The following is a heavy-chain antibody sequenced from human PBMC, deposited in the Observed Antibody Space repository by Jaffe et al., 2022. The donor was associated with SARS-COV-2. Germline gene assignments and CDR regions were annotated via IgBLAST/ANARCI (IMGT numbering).Heavy chain of an antibody. Sequence: QLQLQESGPGLVKPSETLSLTCTVSGGSISSSSYYWGWIRQPPGKGLEWIGSIYYSGSTYYNPSLKSRVTISVDTSKNQFSLKLSSVTAADTAVYYCARRGPVSASYDSSGYLDYWGQGTLVTVSS. D-gene: IGHD3-22*01. V-gene: IGHV4-39*01. CDR2: IYYSGST. CDR1: GGSISSSSYY. CDR3: ARRGPVSASYDSSGYLDY. J-gene: IGHJ4*02.